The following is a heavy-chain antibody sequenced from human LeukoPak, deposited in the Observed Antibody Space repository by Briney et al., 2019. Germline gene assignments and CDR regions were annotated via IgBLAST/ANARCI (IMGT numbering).Heavy chain of an antibody. CDR3: ATKQWLAPPPDS. J-gene: IGHJ4*02. D-gene: IGHD6-19*01. CDR1: GFTFSKYW. Sequence: GGSLRLSCAASGFTFSKYWMLWVRQAPGKGLESVSRINTDGTVTTYANSVKGRFTVSRDNADNTMLLQMNSVRDEDTAVYYCATKQWLAPPPDSWGQGTPVTVSS. V-gene: IGHV3-74*01. CDR2: INTDGTVT.